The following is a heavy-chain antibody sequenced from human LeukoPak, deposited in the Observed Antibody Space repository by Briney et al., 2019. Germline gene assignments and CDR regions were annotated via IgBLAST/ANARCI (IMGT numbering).Heavy chain of an antibody. J-gene: IGHJ4*02. CDR1: GFTFSSYS. CDR2: ISSGSITI. V-gene: IGHV3-48*02. Sequence: GGSLRLSCAASGFTFSSYSMNWVRQAPGKGREWVSYISSGSITIYYADSVKGRFTISRDNAKNSLYLQMNSLRDEDTAVYYCARDSHFQTSSGYSFDYWGQGTLVTVSS. D-gene: IGHD3-22*01. CDR3: ARDSHFQTSSGYSFDY.